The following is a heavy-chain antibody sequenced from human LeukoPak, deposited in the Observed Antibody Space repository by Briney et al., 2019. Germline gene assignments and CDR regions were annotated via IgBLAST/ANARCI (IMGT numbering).Heavy chain of an antibody. D-gene: IGHD5-24*01. CDR1: GFTFDDYA. CDR3: AKVNSRDGYNSGAFDI. CDR2: ISWNSDSI. V-gene: IGHV3-9*03. J-gene: IGHJ3*02. Sequence: PGGSLRLSCAASGFTFDDYAMHWFRQAPAKGLECVSGISWNSDSIGYADSVKGRFTISRDNAKNSLYRQMNSLRAEDMALYYCAKVNSRDGYNSGAFDIWGQGTMVTVSS.